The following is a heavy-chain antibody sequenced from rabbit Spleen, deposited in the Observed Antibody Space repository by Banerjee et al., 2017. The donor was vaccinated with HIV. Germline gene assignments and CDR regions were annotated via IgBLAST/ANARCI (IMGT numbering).Heavy chain of an antibody. CDR2: INAVTGKA. Sequence: QSLEESGGGLVQPEGSLTLTCTASGFSFSSSYYMCWVRQAPGKGLEWIACINAVTGKALYASWAKGRYTFSKTSSTTVTLQMTRLTAADTATYFCARDSASSFSSYGMDLWGPGTLVTVS. D-gene: IGHD1-1*01. J-gene: IGHJ6*01. CDR3: ARDSASSFSSYGMDL. V-gene: IGHV1S40*01. CDR1: GFSFSSSYY.